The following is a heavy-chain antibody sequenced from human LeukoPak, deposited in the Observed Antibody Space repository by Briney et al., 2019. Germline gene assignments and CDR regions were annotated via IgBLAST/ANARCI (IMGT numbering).Heavy chain of an antibody. Sequence: GGSLRLSCAASGFTFSSYEMNWVRQAPGKGLEWVSYISSSGSNIYYADSVKGRFTISRDNAKNSLYLQMNSLRAEDTAVYYCARGWISDSFDYWGQGTLITVSS. V-gene: IGHV3-48*03. D-gene: IGHD5-12*01. CDR3: ARGWISDSFDY. J-gene: IGHJ4*02. CDR2: ISSSGSNI. CDR1: GFTFSSYE.